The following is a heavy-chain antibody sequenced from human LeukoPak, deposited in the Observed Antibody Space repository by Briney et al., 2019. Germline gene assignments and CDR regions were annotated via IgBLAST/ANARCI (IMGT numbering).Heavy chain of an antibody. J-gene: IGHJ4*02. Sequence: GGSLRLSCAASGFTFSSYSMNWVRQAPGKGLEWVSYISSSGSTIYYADSVKGRFTISRDNAKNSLYLQMNSLRAEDTAVYYCARDSKPAGTRKFDYWGQGTLVTVSS. D-gene: IGHD6-13*01. V-gene: IGHV3-48*04. CDR2: ISSSGSTI. CDR1: GFTFSSYS. CDR3: ARDSKPAGTRKFDY.